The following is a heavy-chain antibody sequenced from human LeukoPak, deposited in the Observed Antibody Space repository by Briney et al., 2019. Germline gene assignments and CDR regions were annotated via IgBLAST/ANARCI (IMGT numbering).Heavy chain of an antibody. D-gene: IGHD3-22*01. CDR2: IYPGDSDT. Sequence: GESLKISCKGSGYSFTSCWIGWVRQMPGKGLEWMGIIYPGDSDTRYSPSFQGQVTISADKSISTAYLQWSSLKASDTAMYYCARGTQFYYDSNGYRSEYSQHWGQGTLVTVSS. CDR1: GYSFTSCW. CDR3: ARGTQFYYDSNGYRSEYSQH. V-gene: IGHV5-51*01. J-gene: IGHJ1*01.